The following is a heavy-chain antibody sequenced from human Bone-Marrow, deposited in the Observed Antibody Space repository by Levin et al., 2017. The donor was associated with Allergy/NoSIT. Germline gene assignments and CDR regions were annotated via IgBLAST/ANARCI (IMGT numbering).Heavy chain of an antibody. D-gene: IGHD1/OR15-1a*01. V-gene: IGHV1-8*01. CDR1: GYTFENYD. CDR3: AREFSWDNASPITAFDS. CDR2: MNPNSGDT. J-gene: IGHJ4*02. Sequence: GESLKISCTTSGYTFENYDISWVRQATGQGLEWMGWMNPNSGDTGYAQKFQGIVTMTRNTSNATAYMELRGLRSDDSAVYYCAREFSWDNASPITAFDSWGQGSLVTVSS.